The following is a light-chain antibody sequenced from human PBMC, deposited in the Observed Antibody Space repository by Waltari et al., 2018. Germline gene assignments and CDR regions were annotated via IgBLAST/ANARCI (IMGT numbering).Light chain of an antibody. Sequence: SYVLTQPPSMSVAPEQTARITCGGDNVGSKTDNWYQLKPGQAPLLVIYYDGERPSGIPERFSGSNSESTATLTISRVEAGDEADYFCQVWDTTSDHLIFGGGTKLTVL. V-gene: IGLV3-21*04. CDR2: YDG. CDR3: QVWDTTSDHLI. J-gene: IGLJ2*01. CDR1: NVGSKT.